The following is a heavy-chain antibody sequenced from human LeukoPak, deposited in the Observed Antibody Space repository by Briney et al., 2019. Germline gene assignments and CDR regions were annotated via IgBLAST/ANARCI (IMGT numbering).Heavy chain of an antibody. Sequence: PGGSLRLSCAASGFTFSSYSMSWVRQAPGKGLEWVSSISSSSSYIYYADSVKGRFTISRDNAKNSLYLQMNSLRAEDTAVYYCARVSYSYGYAVDYWGQGTLVTVSS. V-gene: IGHV3-21*01. CDR3: ARVSYSYGYAVDY. CDR1: GFTFSSYS. CDR2: ISSSSSYI. J-gene: IGHJ4*02. D-gene: IGHD5-18*01.